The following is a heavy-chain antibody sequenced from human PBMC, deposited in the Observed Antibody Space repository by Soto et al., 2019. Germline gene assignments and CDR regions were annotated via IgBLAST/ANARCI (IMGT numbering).Heavy chain of an antibody. D-gene: IGHD6-19*01. V-gene: IGHV1-18*01. CDR1: GYTFTSYG. CDR2: ISAYNGNT. J-gene: IGHJ4*02. Sequence: QVQLVQSGAEVKKPGASVKVSCKASGYTFTSYGISWVRQAPGQGLEWMGWISAYNGNTNYAQKLQGRVTMTTNTSTSTAYMELRSLRSDDTAVYYCARDQYILQWLPTGVDYWGQGTLVTVSS. CDR3: ARDQYILQWLPTGVDY.